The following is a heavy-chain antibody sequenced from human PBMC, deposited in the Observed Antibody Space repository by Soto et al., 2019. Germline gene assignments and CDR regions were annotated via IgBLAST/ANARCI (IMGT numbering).Heavy chain of an antibody. CDR1: GFMFGSYW. V-gene: IGHV3-7*03. D-gene: IGHD4-17*01. J-gene: IGHJ4*02. Sequence: GGSLRLSCTASGFMFGSYWMTWVRHVPGKGLQWVANIKRDGSEKYYVDFVKGRFTISRDNADNSVFLDMNNLRVDDTATYYCARVRATDYEIDYWGQGPLATAS. CDR3: ARVRATDYEIDY. CDR2: IKRDGSEK.